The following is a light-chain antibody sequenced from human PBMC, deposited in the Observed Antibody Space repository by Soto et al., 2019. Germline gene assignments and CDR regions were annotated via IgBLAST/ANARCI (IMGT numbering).Light chain of an antibody. V-gene: IGKV3-11*01. CDR3: QQRNLWPPVT. J-gene: IGKJ4*01. CDR1: PSVSNS. Sequence: PGERATLSCRASPSVSNSLAWYQHKPGQAPRLLIYDASNRATGVPTRFSGSGSGTDFTLTICSLEPEDFAVYYCQQRNLWPPVTFGGGTRVEIK. CDR2: DAS.